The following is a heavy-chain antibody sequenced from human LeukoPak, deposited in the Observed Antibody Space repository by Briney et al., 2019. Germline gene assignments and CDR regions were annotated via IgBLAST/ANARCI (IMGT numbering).Heavy chain of an antibody. CDR2: IYYSGST. J-gene: IGHJ4*02. Sequence: SETLSLTCTVSGGSISSYYWSWIRQPPGKGLEWIGYIYYSGSTNYNPSLKSRVTISVDTSKNQFSLKLSSVTAADTAVYYCTSQYSYGDPFDYWGQGTLVTVST. V-gene: IGHV4-59*01. CDR3: TSQYSYGDPFDY. D-gene: IGHD5-18*01. CDR1: GGSISSYY.